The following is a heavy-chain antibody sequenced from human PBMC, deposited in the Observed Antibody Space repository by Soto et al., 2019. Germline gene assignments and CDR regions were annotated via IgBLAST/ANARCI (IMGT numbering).Heavy chain of an antibody. Sequence: QVQLVESGGGVVQPGRSLRLSCAASGFTFSSYGMHWVRQAPGKGLEWVAVISYDGSSKYYADSVKGRFTISRDNSKNTLYLEMNSLRADDTDVYYCTGEGASGYWGQGTLVTVSS. D-gene: IGHD2-8*02. CDR3: TGEGASGY. CDR2: ISYDGSSK. J-gene: IGHJ4*02. CDR1: GFTFSSYG. V-gene: IGHV3-30*03.